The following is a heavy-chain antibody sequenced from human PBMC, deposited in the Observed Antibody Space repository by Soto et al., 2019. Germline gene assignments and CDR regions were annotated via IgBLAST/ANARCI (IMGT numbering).Heavy chain of an antibody. V-gene: IGHV5-51*01. CDR1: GYSFTSYW. D-gene: IGHD3-3*01. CDR2: IYPGDSDT. J-gene: IGHJ4*02. Sequence: PGESLKISCKGSGYSFTSYWIGWMRQMPGKGLEWMGIIYPGDSDTRYSPSFQGQVTISADKSISTAYLQWSSLKASDTATYYCARARTIFGVVRHFDYWGQGTLVTVSS. CDR3: ARARTIFGVVRHFDY.